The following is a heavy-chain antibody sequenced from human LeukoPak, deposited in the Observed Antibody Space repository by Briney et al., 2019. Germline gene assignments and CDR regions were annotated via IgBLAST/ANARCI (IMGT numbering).Heavy chain of an antibody. CDR1: GYSISSGYY. Sequence: SETLSLTCAVSGYSISSGYYWGWIRQPPGKGLEWIGSIYHSGSTYYNPSLKTRVTISVDTSKNQFSLNLSSVTAADTAVYYCAIGPAAINYWGQGTLVTVSS. D-gene: IGHD2-2*02. CDR2: IYHSGST. V-gene: IGHV4-38-2*01. CDR3: AIGPAAINY. J-gene: IGHJ4*02.